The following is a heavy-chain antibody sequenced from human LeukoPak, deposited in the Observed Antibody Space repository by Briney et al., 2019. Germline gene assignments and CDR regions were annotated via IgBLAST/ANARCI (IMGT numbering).Heavy chain of an antibody. J-gene: IGHJ4*02. CDR2: ISGSGGST. CDR1: GFTFSSYA. D-gene: IGHD3-9*01. CDR3: ARAGDILTGRFDY. Sequence: GGSLRLSCAASGFTFSSYAMSWVRQAPGKGLGWVSAISGSGGSTYYADSVKGRFTISRDNSKNTLYLQMNSLRAEDTAVYYCARAGDILTGRFDYWGQGTLVTVSS. V-gene: IGHV3-23*01.